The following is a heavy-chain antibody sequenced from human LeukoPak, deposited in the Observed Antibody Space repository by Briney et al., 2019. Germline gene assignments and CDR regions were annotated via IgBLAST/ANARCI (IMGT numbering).Heavy chain of an antibody. CDR2: INHSGST. CDR3: ARWGTHIDSSGYYYAYFDY. V-gene: IGHV4-34*01. J-gene: IGHJ4*02. CDR1: GGPFSGYY. D-gene: IGHD3-22*01. Sequence: SETLSLTCAVYGGPFSGYYWSWIRQPPGKGLKWIGEINHSGSTNYNPSLKSRVTISVDTSKNQFSLKLSSVTAADTAVYYCARWGTHIDSSGYYYAYFDYWGQGTLVTVSS.